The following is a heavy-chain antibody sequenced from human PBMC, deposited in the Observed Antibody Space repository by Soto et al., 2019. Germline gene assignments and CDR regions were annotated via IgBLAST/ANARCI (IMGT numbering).Heavy chain of an antibody. CDR3: AKNLGMDPPLSAGGYYYYGMDV. CDR2: ISYDGSNK. J-gene: IGHJ6*02. D-gene: IGHD3-3*01. Sequence: QVQLVESGGGVVQPGRSLRLSCAASGFTFSSYGMHWVRQAPGKGLEWVAVISYDGSNKYYADSVKGRFTISRDNSKNTLYLQMNSLRAEDTAVYYCAKNLGMDPPLSAGGYYYYGMDVWGQGTTVTVSS. CDR1: GFTFSSYG. V-gene: IGHV3-30*18.